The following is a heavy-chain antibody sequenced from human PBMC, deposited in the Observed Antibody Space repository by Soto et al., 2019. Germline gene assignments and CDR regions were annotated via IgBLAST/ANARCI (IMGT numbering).Heavy chain of an antibody. Sequence: GGSLRLSCAASGFTFDDYAMHWVRQAPGKGLEWVSLISGDGGSTYYADSVKGRFTISRDNSKNSLYLQMNSLRTEDTALYYCAKDYNKRILYNWNDRGAFDYWGQGTLVTVSS. CDR1: GFTFDDYA. CDR3: AKDYNKRILYNWNDRGAFDY. CDR2: ISGDGGST. J-gene: IGHJ4*02. V-gene: IGHV3-43*02. D-gene: IGHD1-20*01.